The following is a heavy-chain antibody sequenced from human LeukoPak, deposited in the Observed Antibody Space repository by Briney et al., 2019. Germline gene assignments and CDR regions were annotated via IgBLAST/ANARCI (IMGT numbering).Heavy chain of an antibody. CDR1: GYTFTSYG. J-gene: IGHJ6*03. D-gene: IGHD6-19*01. CDR3: ARDSSSGGYYYYYMDV. CDR2: ISAYNGNT. V-gene: IGHV1-18*01. Sequence: ASVKVSCKASGYTFTSYGISWVRQAPGQGREWMGWISAYNGNTNYAQKFQGRVTMTTDTSTSTAYMELRSLRSDDTAVYYCARDSSSGGYYYYYMDVWGKGTTVTISS.